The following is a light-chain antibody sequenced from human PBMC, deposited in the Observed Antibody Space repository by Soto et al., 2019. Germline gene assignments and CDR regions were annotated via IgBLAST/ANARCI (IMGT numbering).Light chain of an antibody. CDR1: QDISNY. Sequence: DIQMNQSPSSLSASVGDRVTITCQASQDISNYLNWYQQKPGKAPKLLIYDASNLETGVPSRFSGSGSGTDFTFTISSLQPEDIATYYCQQYDNLPLTFGRGTNVDVK. CDR3: QQYDNLPLT. CDR2: DAS. V-gene: IGKV1-33*01. J-gene: IGKJ4*01.